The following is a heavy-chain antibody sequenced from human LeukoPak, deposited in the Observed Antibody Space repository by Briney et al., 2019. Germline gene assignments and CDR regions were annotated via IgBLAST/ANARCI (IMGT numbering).Heavy chain of an antibody. D-gene: IGHD3-9*01. CDR2: ISGSGGST. J-gene: IGHJ4*02. Sequence: AGGSLRLSCAASGFTFSSYAMSWVRQAPGKGLKWVSAISGSGGSTYYADSVKGRFTISRENYKNKLYLQMTSMRAEDTAVYYCTNAETGWAFDFGYFDYWGRGTLVTVSS. CDR3: TNAETGWAFDFGYFDY. CDR1: GFTFSSYA. V-gene: IGHV3-23*01.